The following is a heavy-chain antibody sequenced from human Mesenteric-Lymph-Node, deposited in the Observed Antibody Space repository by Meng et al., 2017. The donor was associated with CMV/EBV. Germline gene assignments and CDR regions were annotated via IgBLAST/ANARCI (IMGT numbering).Heavy chain of an antibody. CDR2: IYPSGGTT. CDR1: GYTFTSYY. Sequence: ASVKVSCKASGYTFTSYYIHWMRQAPGQGLEWMGIIYPSGGTTFYAQKFQGRVTMTRDTSTGTVYMELRSLRSDDTAVYYCARYYDSSGSYYEDFDYWGQGTLVTVSS. CDR3: ARYYDSSGSYYEDFDY. D-gene: IGHD3-22*01. V-gene: IGHV1-46*01. J-gene: IGHJ4*02.